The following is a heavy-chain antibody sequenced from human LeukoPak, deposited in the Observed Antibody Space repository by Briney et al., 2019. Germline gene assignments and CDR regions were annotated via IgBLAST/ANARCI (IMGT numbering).Heavy chain of an antibody. V-gene: IGHV4-38-2*02. J-gene: IGHJ4*02. CDR3: ARGAEYYAIWRGYAGYSDY. CDR2: IYHRGST. D-gene: IGHD3-3*01. CDR1: GYSISNGYY. Sequence: PSETLSLTCTVSGYSISNGYYWGWIRQPPGKGLEWVGSIYHRGSTYYNPSLRSRVTISLDRSKKKFSLKLTSVTAADTAVYFCARGAEYYAIWRGYAGYSDYWGQGISVTVSS.